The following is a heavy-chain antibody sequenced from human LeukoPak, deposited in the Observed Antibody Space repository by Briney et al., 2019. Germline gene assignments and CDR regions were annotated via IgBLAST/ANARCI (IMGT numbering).Heavy chain of an antibody. J-gene: IGHJ4*02. Sequence: GGTLRLSCAASGFSLSSYGMTWVRQAPGKGLEWVSTLSDRGGGTFYADSVKGRFTISRDNSKNTLYLQMNSLRAEDTAVYYCAKGLLTGHYDWGQGTLVTVSS. D-gene: IGHD3-9*01. CDR3: AKGLLTGHYD. CDR1: GFSLSSYG. CDR2: LSDRGGGT. V-gene: IGHV3-23*01.